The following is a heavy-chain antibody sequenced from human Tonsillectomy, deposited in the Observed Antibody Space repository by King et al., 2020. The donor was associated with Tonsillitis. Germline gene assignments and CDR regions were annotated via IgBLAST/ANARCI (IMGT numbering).Heavy chain of an antibody. D-gene: IGHD1-7*01. CDR3: ARGSGSYNWNYPY. J-gene: IGHJ4*02. V-gene: IGHV3-7*01. CDR1: GFTFSNYW. Sequence: VQLVESGGGLVQPGGSLRLSCAASGFTFSNYWMSWVRQAPGKGLEWVANIKQDGSDKYYVDSVEGRFTISRDNAKNSLFLQMNSLRAEDTAVYYCARGSGSYNWNYPYWGQGTLVTVSS. CDR2: IKQDGSDK.